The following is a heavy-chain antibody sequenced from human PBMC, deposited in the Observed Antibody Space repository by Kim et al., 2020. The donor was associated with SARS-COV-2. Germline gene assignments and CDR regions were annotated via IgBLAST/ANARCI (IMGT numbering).Heavy chain of an antibody. CDR2: ISAYNGNT. V-gene: IGHV1-18*04. D-gene: IGHD3-3*01. CDR1: GYTFTSYG. CDR3: ARDRDRAGGWSGYYTR. Sequence: ASVKVSCKASGYTFTSYGISWVRQAPGQGLEWMGWISAYNGNTNYAQKLQGRVTMTTDTSTSTAYMELRSLRSDDTAVYYCARDRDRAGGWSGYYTRWGQGTLVTVSS. J-gene: IGHJ4*02.